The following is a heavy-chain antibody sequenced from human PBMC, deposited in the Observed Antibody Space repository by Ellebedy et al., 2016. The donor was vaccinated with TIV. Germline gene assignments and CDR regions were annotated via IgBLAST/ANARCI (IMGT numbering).Heavy chain of an antibody. CDR3: ARAKYDILTYDY. Sequence: LRLSCNVSGVSINSGGYYWSWIRQHPEKGLEWIGYISYSGSTQYNPSLQSRLSISMDSSENRFSLKLNSVAAADTAIYYCARAKYDILTYDYWGQGTLVTVSS. CDR1: GVSINSGGYY. J-gene: IGHJ4*02. CDR2: ISYSGST. D-gene: IGHD3-9*01. V-gene: IGHV4-31*03.